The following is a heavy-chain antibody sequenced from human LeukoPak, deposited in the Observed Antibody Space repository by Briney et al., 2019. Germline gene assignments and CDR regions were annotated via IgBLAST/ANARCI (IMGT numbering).Heavy chain of an antibody. J-gene: IGHJ3*01. Sequence: PSETLSLTCSVSGASVYSDSSYWTWIRQAPGKGLEWIGYIDYRGGTKYNASLKSRVTISLETSKNQFSLNLNSVIAADTAVYYCARGVATSYYDSGAYYRQTEAFDFWGQGKMVTVSS. CDR2: IDYRGGT. V-gene: IGHV4-61*01. D-gene: IGHD3-22*01. CDR1: GASVYSDSSY. CDR3: ARGVATSYYDSGAYYRQTEAFDF.